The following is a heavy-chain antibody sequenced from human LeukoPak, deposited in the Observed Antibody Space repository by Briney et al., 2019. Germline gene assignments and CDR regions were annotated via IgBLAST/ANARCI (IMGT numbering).Heavy chain of an antibody. V-gene: IGHV3-23*01. Sequence: GGSLRLSCAASGFTFSSYAMSWVRQAPGKGLEWVSAVSTTGASTYYADSVKGRFTISRDNSKNTVYLQMNSVRGEDTAVYYCAKVLRWPYYYYGMDVWGQGTTVTVSS. CDR2: VSTTGAST. J-gene: IGHJ6*02. CDR3: AKVLRWPYYYYGMDV. D-gene: IGHD4-23*01. CDR1: GFTFSSYA.